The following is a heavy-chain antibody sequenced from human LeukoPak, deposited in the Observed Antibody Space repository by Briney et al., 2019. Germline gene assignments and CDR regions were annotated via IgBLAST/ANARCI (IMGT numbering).Heavy chain of an antibody. Sequence: GGSLRLSCAASGFIFSSYGMHWVRQAPGKGLEWVAFIRYDGSNKYYADSVKGRFTISRDNSKNTLYLQMNSLRAEDTPVYYCAKDEARRRDGNNYLIDYWGQGTLVTVSS. CDR2: IRYDGSNK. V-gene: IGHV3-30*02. CDR1: GFIFSSYG. D-gene: IGHD5-24*01. CDR3: AKDEARRRDGNNYLIDY. J-gene: IGHJ4*02.